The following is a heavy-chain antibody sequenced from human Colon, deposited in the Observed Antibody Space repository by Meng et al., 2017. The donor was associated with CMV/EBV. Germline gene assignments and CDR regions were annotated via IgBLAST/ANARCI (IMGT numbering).Heavy chain of an antibody. V-gene: IGHV4-38-2*01. CDR2: IYHSGRP. J-gene: IGHJ4*02. D-gene: IGHD3-3*01. CDR1: GYSMTIGYH. Sequence: SQTLSLTCAVSGYSMTIGYHWGWIRQPPGKGLDWIGSIYHSGRPYYNPSPKSRVTISVDTSKNRFSLNLTSVTAADTAVYYCAGAQSLVLRFLEWFSPYFDYWGQGTLVTVSS. CDR3: AGAQSLVLRFLEWFSPYFDY.